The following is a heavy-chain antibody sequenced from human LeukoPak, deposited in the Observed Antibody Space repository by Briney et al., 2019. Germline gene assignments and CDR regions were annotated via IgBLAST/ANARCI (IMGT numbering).Heavy chain of an antibody. CDR2: ISAYNGNT. J-gene: IGHJ4*02. CDR1: GYTFTTYG. CDR3: ARVLSFWSGSGGY. Sequence: ASVKVSCKASGYTFTTYGIAWVRRAPGQGLEWMGWISAYNGNTNSAQKLQGRVTMTTDTSTSTAYMELRNLRSDDTAVYYCARVLSFWSGSGGYWGQGNLVTVSS. V-gene: IGHV1-18*01. D-gene: IGHD3-3*01.